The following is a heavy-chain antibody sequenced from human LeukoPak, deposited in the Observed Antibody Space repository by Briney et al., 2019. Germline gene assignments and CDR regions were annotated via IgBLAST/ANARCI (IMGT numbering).Heavy chain of an antibody. CDR2: ISGSGGST. D-gene: IGHD5-18*01. CDR3: ATSPLQLWSNFDY. CDR1: GFTFSSYA. Sequence: GGSLRLSCAASGFTFSSYAMSWVRQAPGKGLEWVSAISGSGGSTYYADSEKGRFTISRDNSKNTLYLQMNSLRAEDTAVYYCATSPLQLWSNFDYWGQGTLVTVSS. V-gene: IGHV3-23*01. J-gene: IGHJ4*02.